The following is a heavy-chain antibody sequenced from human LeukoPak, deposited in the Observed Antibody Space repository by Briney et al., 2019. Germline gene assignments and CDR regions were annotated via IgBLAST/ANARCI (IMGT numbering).Heavy chain of an antibody. CDR3: ARTGSSSSGSLGC. Sequence: SQTLSLTCAISGESVSSNNAAWTWVRQSPSRGLEWLGRTYYRSKWFNDYAVSVKSRITINPDTSKNQFFLQLNSVTPEDTAVYYCARTGSSSSGSLGCWGQGTLVTVSS. D-gene: IGHD6-6*01. CDR2: TYYRSKWFN. CDR1: GESVSSNNAA. J-gene: IGHJ4*02. V-gene: IGHV6-1*01.